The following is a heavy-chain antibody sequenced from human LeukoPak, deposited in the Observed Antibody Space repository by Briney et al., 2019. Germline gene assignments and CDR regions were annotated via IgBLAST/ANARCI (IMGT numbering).Heavy chain of an antibody. CDR3: ASDLPYCTNGVCLHYYGMDV. V-gene: IGHV4-59*01. J-gene: IGHJ6*02. Sequence: SETLSLTCTVSGGSISSYYWSWIRQPPGKGLEWIGYIYYSGSTNYNPSLKSRVTISVDTSNTPFSLKLRSVPAPDTAVYYCASDLPYCTNGVCLHYYGMDVWGQGTTVTVSS. D-gene: IGHD2-8*01. CDR1: GGSISSYY. CDR2: IYYSGST.